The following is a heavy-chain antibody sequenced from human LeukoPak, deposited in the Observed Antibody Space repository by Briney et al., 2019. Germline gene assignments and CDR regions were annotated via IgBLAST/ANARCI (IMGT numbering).Heavy chain of an antibody. D-gene: IGHD2-15*01. CDR3: ARCVGSCYYFDY. V-gene: IGHV1-46*01. J-gene: IGHJ4*02. Sequence: GASVKVSCKASGYTFTSYYMHWVRQAPGQGLEWMGIINPSGGSTSYAQKFQGRVTMTTDTSTSTAYMELRSLRSDDTAVYYCARCVGSCYYFDYWGQGTLVTVSS. CDR2: INPSGGST. CDR1: GYTFTSYY.